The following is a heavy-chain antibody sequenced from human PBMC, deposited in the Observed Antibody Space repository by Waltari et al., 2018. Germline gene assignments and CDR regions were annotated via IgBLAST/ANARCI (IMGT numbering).Heavy chain of an antibody. V-gene: IGHV3-30*18. CDR3: AKDMVGAAAGY. CDR2: ISYDGSNK. CDR1: GFTFSSYG. J-gene: IGHJ4*02. Sequence: QVQLVESGGGVVQPGRSLRLSCAASGFTFSSYGMHWVRQAPGKGLEWVAVISYDGSNKYYADSVKGRFTISRDKSKNTLYLQMNSLRAEDTAVYYCAKDMVGAAAGYWGQGTLVTVSS. D-gene: IGHD6-13*01.